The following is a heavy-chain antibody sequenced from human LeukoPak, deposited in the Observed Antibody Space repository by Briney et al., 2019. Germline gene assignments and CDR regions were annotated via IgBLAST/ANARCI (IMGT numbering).Heavy chain of an antibody. CDR2: MNPNSGNT. CDR3: ARGMWIQLWLRY. Sequence: ASVKVSCKASGYTFTSYDINWVRQATGQGLEWMGWMNPNSGNTGYAQKFQGRVTMTRNTSISTAYMELSSLRSEDTAVYYCARGMWIQLWLRYWGQGTLVTVSS. J-gene: IGHJ4*02. V-gene: IGHV1-8*01. CDR1: GYTFTSYD. D-gene: IGHD5-18*01.